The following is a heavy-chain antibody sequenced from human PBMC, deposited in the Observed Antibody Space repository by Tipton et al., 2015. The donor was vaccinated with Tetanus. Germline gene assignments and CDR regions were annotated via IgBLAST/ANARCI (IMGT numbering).Heavy chain of an antibody. CDR3: ARGSVVITSAKCLDY. V-gene: IGHV4-34*01. CDR1: GGSFGGYY. D-gene: IGHD3-22*01. CDR2: ISDSGGT. J-gene: IGHJ4*02. Sequence: TLSLTCGASGGSFGGYYWTWIRQPPGKGLEWIGEISDSGGTNYNPSLKSRVTMSIDTSKKHFSLTLTSVTAADTALYFCARGSVVITSAKCLDYWGQGTQVTVSS.